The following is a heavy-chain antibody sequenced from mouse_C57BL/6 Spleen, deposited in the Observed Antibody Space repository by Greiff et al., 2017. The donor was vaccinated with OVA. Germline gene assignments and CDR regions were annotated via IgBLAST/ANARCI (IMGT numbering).Heavy chain of an antibody. Sequence: EVQLVESGPGLVKPSQSLSLTCSVTGYSITSGYYWNWIRQFPGNKLEWMGYISYDGSNNYNPSLKNRISITRDTSKNQFFLKLNSVTTEDTATYYCARGDYDYGIDYWGQGTTLTVSS. D-gene: IGHD2-4*01. CDR2: ISYDGSN. J-gene: IGHJ2*01. CDR1: GYSITSGYY. CDR3: ARGDYDYGIDY. V-gene: IGHV3-6*01.